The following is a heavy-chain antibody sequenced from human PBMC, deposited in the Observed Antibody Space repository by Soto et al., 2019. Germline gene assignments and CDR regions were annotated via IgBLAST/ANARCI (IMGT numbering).Heavy chain of an antibody. CDR3: ATRGDIVVVVASNSFFDY. D-gene: IGHD2-15*01. Sequence: GGSLRLSCAASGFTFSSYAMSRVRQAPGKGLEWVSAISGSGGSTYYADSVKGRFTISRDNSKNTLYLQMNSLRAEDTAVYYCATRGDIVVVVASNSFFDYWGQGTLVTVSS. J-gene: IGHJ4*02. CDR2: ISGSGGST. CDR1: GFTFSSYA. V-gene: IGHV3-23*01.